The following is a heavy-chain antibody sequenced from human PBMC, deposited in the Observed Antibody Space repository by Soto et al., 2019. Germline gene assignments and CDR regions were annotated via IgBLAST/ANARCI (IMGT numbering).Heavy chain of an antibody. CDR3: AREYGEYSSSVLGWFDP. D-gene: IGHD6-6*01. Sequence: ASVKVLRKASGYTFTGYYMHWVRQAPGQGLEWMGWINPNSGGTNYAQKFQGWVTMTRDTSISTAYMELSRLRSDDTAVYYCAREYGEYSSSVLGWFDPWGQGTLVTVSS. CDR2: INPNSGGT. J-gene: IGHJ5*02. V-gene: IGHV1-2*04. CDR1: GYTFTGYY.